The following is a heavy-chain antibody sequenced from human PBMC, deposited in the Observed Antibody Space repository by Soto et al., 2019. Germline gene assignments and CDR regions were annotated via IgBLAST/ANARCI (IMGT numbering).Heavy chain of an antibody. J-gene: IGHJ3*01. D-gene: IGHD3-3*01. V-gene: IGHV3-23*01. CDR3: MKDYPLLSGFS. CDR1: GFTFSNYA. CDR2: IEGRGSGT. Sequence: GGSLRLSCAASGFTFSNYAMTWVRQAPGKGLGGVSGIEGRGSGTYNADFVKGRFTISRDNSKNTLYLQMNSLRAEDTAVYYCMKDYPLLSGFSWGQGTMVTVSS.